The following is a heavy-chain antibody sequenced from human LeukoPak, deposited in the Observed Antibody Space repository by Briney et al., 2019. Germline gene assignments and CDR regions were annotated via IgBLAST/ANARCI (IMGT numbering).Heavy chain of an antibody. D-gene: IGHD6-13*01. CDR2: IYHDGNT. Sequence: SETLSLTCGVSGGSINSGDWWTWVRQPPGKGLEWIGEIYHDGNTYYNPSLESRVTISVDKSKNQFPLTLSSVTAADTAVYYCARVPAAGDYFDYWGQGTLVTVSS. CDR1: GGSINSGDW. V-gene: IGHV4-4*02. CDR3: ARVPAAGDYFDY. J-gene: IGHJ4*02.